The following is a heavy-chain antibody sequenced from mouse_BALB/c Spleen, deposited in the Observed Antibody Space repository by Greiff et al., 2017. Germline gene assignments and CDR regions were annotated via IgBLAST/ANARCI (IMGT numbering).Heavy chain of an antibody. V-gene: IGHV1-54*01. CDR3: ARRDYGYAGYFDY. Sequence: VQLQQSGAELVRPGTSVKVSCKASGYAFTNYLIEWVKQRPGQGLEWIGVINPGSGGTNYNEKFKGKATLTADKSSSTAYMQLSSLTSDDSAVYFCARRDYGYAGYFDYWGQGTTLTVSS. J-gene: IGHJ2*01. CDR2: INPGSGGT. D-gene: IGHD1-2*01. CDR1: GYAFTNYL.